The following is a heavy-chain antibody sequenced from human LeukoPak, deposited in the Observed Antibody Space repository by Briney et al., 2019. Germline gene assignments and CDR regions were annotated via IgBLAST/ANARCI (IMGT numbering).Heavy chain of an antibody. J-gene: IGHJ4*02. D-gene: IGHD3-3*01. CDR2: IYYSGNT. Sequence: MPSETLSLTCTVSGGSISGYYWSWIRQPPGKGLEWIGYIYYSGNTNYNPSLRSRVTISVDTSKNQFSLKVKSVTAADTAVYYCARGYYDFYWGQGTLVTVSS. V-gene: IGHV4-59*01. CDR3: ARGYYDFY. CDR1: GGSISGYY.